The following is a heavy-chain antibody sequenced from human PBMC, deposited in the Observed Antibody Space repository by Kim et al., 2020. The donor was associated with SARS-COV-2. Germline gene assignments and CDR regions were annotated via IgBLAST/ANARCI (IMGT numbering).Heavy chain of an antibody. CDR3: TRVPYGPGCYCEHYFDS. Sequence: GGSLRLSCAASGFTFTNAWMNWVRQAPGKGLEWVGRIKSKTDGETTDFAAPVKDRFSISRDDSKNTLFLQMNSLKTEDTAVYYCTRVPYGPGCYCEHYFDSWGQGTLVTVAS. D-gene: IGHD3-10*01. J-gene: IGHJ4*02. V-gene: IGHV3-15*01. CDR1: GFTFTNAW. CDR2: IKSKTDGETT.